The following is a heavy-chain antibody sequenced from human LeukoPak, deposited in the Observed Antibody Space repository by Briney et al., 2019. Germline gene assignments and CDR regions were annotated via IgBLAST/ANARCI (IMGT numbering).Heavy chain of an antibody. D-gene: IGHD2-15*01. V-gene: IGHV3-53*01. CDR1: GFTVSNNY. J-gene: IGHJ4*02. CDR2: IYNTGAT. CDR3: ARCAIGGSCYNNHFDY. Sequence: GGSLRLSCAASGFTVSNNYMSWVRQAPGKGLEWVSFIYNTGATYYADSVEGRFTISRDQPKNTLYLQMNSLRAEDTAVYYCARCAIGGSCYNNHFDYWGQGTLVSVSS.